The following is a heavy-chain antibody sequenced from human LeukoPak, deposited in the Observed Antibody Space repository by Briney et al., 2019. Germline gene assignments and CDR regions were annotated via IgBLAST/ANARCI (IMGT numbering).Heavy chain of an antibody. V-gene: IGHV3-11*01. J-gene: IGHJ6*02. CDR2: ISPGSTTI. CDR1: GFTLSEYY. CDR3: ARDSPKNYYYYGMDV. Sequence: GGSLRLSCAASGFTLSEYYMSWIRQAPGKGLEWVSYISPGSTTIYYADSVKGRFTISRDKAKNSLYLQMNNLRAEDTAIYYCARDSPKNYYYYGMDVWGQGTTVTVSS.